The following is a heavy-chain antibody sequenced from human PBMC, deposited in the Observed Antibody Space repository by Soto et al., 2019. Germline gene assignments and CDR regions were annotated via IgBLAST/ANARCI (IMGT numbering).Heavy chain of an antibody. J-gene: IGHJ4*02. D-gene: IGHD1-26*01. V-gene: IGHV1-2*02. Sequence: SVKVSCKARAYPFTLYYMHLVRQAPGQGLEWMGWINPKSGGTMYPQKFQGRVTMTWDTSISTAYMALTRLRSDDTAVYYCARDLAKGDGSAGFEYWGQGTLVTVSS. CDR1: AYPFTLYY. CDR2: INPKSGGT. CDR3: ARDLAKGDGSAGFEY.